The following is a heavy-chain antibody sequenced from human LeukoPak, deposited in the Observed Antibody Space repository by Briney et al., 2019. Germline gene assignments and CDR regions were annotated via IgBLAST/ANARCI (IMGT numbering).Heavy chain of an antibody. CDR1: GFTFSSYG. CDR3: AKPNDGIAVAGSLDY. CDR2: ISYDGSNK. J-gene: IGHJ4*02. D-gene: IGHD6-19*01. V-gene: IGHV3-30*18. Sequence: PGRSLRLSCAASGFTFSSYGMHWVRQAPGKGLEWVAVISYDGSNKYYADSVKGRFTISRDNSKNTLYLQMNSLRAEDTAVYYCAKPNDGIAVAGSLDYWGQGTLVTVSS.